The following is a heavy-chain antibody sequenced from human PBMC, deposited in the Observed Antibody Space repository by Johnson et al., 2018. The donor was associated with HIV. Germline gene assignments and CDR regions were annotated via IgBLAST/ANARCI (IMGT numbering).Heavy chain of an antibody. Sequence: QVQLVESGGGVVQPGRSLRLSCAASGFTFSSYAMHWVRQAPGKGLEWVAVISYDGSNKYYADSVKGRFTISRDNSKKTLYLQMNSLRAEDTAVDYCARGESGIFLAFDFWGQGTMVTVSS. CDR2: ISYDGSNK. D-gene: IGHD1-26*01. CDR1: GFTFSSYA. J-gene: IGHJ3*01. CDR3: ARGESGIFLAFDF. V-gene: IGHV3-30-3*01.